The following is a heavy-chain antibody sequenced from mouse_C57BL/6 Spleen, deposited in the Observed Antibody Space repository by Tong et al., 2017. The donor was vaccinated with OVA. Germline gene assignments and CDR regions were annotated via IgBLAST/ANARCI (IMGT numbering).Heavy chain of an antibody. V-gene: IGHV5-4*01. D-gene: IGHD2-4*01. J-gene: IGHJ4*01. Sequence: EVQLQESGGGLVKPGGSLKLSCAASGFTFSSYAMSWVRQTPEKRLEWVATISDGGSYTYYPDNVKGRFTISRDNAKNNLYLQMSHLKSEDTAMYYCARDQDDYADYWGQGTSVTVSS. CDR2: ISDGGSYT. CDR1: GFTFSSYA. CDR3: ARDQDDYADY.